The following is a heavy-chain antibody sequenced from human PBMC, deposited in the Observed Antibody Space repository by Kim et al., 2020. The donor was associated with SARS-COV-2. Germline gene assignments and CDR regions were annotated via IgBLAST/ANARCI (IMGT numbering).Heavy chain of an antibody. J-gene: IGHJ6*02. Sequence: GGSLRLSCAASGFTFDNYAMSWVRQAPGKGLEWVSTISASGGYTYYTDSVKGRFSISRDNSKNTLYLQMNSLRAEDTAGYYCAKVSVAGGYYYYGMDVWDQGTTVTVSS. D-gene: IGHD6-19*01. CDR3: AKVSVAGGYYYYGMDV. CDR1: GFTFDNYA. V-gene: IGHV3-23*01. CDR2: ISASGGYT.